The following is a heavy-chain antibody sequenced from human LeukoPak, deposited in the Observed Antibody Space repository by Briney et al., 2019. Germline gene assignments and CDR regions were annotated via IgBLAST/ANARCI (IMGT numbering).Heavy chain of an antibody. CDR3: ARDIGVSSSWYIDY. J-gene: IGHJ4*02. D-gene: IGHD6-13*01. Sequence: ASVKVSCKASGYTFTSYGISWVRQAPGQGLEWLGWISAYNGNTNYAQKLQCRVTMTTDTSTSTAYMELRSLRSDDTAVYYCARDIGVSSSWYIDYWGQGTLVTVSS. CDR1: GYTFTSYG. CDR2: ISAYNGNT. V-gene: IGHV1-18*01.